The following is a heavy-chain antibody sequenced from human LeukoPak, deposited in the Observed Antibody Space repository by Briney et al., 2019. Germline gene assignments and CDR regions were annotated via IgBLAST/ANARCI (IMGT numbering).Heavy chain of an antibody. CDR3: ATRVTAGN. V-gene: IGHV3-53*01. Sequence: GSLRLSCAASGFAVTTNYMSWVRQAPGKGLEWVSVIYSGGTRNYADSVKGRFTISRDNSKNTLFLQMNSLRVEDTAVYYCATRVTAGNWGQGTLVTVSS. D-gene: IGHD2-2*01. CDR2: IYSGGTR. CDR1: GFAVTTNY. J-gene: IGHJ4*02.